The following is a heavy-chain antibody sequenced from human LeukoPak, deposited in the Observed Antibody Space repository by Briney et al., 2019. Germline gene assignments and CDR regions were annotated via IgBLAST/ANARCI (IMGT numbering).Heavy chain of an antibody. CDR2: INHSGST. CDR3: AGYYYDSRGYPRWFDP. J-gene: IGHJ5*02. CDR1: GGSFSGYY. D-gene: IGHD3-22*01. V-gene: IGHV4-34*01. Sequence: SETLSLTYAVYGGSFSGYYWSWIRQPPGKGLEWIGEINHSGSTNYNPSLKSRVTISVDTSKNQFSLKLSSVTAADTAVYYCAGYYYDSRGYPRWFDPWGQGTLVTLSS.